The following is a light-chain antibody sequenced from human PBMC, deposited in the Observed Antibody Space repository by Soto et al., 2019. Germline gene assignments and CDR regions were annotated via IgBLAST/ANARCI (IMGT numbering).Light chain of an antibody. CDR1: SSDVGGYNY. CDR2: DVS. V-gene: IGLV2-14*01. CDR3: SSYSSSSTVV. Sequence: QSALTQPASVSGSPGQSITISCTGTSSDVGGYNYVSWYQQHPGKAPKLIIFDVSNRPSGVSNRFSGSKSGNTASLTISALQAEDEADYYCSSYSSSSTVVFGGGTKLTVL. J-gene: IGLJ3*02.